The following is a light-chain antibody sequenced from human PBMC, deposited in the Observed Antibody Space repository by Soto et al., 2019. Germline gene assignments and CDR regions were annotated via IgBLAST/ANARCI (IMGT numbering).Light chain of an antibody. CDR3: QQYAGSST. CDR2: DAS. V-gene: IGKV3-20*01. CDR1: QSVSST. J-gene: IGKJ1*01. Sequence: EIMMKQSLATLSVSQGERATLSCRASQSVSSTLAWYQQKPGQAPRLLIYDASNRATGIPDRFSGSGSGTDFTLTISRLEPEDFAVYYCQQYAGSSTFGQGTKVDI.